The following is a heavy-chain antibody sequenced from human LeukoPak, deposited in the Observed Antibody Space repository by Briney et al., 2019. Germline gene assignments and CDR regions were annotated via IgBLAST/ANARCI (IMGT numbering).Heavy chain of an antibody. CDR2: ISSSSSYI. CDR3: ARGRIRYCSSTSCRNWFDP. V-gene: IGHV3-21*01. Sequence: GGSLRLSCAASGFTFSSYSMNWVRQAPGKGLEWVSFISSSSSYIYYADSMKGRFTISRDNAKNSLYLQMNSLRAEDTAVYYCARGRIRYCSSTSCRNWFDPWGQGTLVTVSS. CDR1: GFTFSSYS. J-gene: IGHJ5*02. D-gene: IGHD2-2*01.